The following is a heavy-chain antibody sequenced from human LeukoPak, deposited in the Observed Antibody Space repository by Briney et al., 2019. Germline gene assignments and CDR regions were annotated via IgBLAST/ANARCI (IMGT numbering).Heavy chain of an antibody. V-gene: IGHV3-53*01. CDR2: IYSGGST. CDR1: GFTVSSNY. Sequence: GGSLRLSCAASGFTVSSNYMSWVRQAPGKGLEWVSVIYSGGSTYYADSVKGRFTISRDNSKNTLYLQMNSLRAEDTAVYYCAKDRKGGGFRFPYDAFDIWGRGTMVTVSS. CDR3: AKDRKGGGFRFPYDAFDI. J-gene: IGHJ3*02. D-gene: IGHD1-26*01.